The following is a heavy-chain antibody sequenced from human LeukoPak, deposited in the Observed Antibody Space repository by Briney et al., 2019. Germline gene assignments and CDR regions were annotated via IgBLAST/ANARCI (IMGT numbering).Heavy chain of an antibody. CDR1: GCSISSYY. V-gene: IGHV4-59*01. CDR2: IYYSGST. Sequence: SETLSLTCTVSGCSISSYYWSWIRQPPGKGLEWIGYIYYSGSTNYNPSLKSRVTISVDTSKNQFSLKLSSVTAADTAVYYCASLGQWTGYYGAPYYYGMDVWGKGTTVTVSS. CDR3: ASLGQWTGYYGAPYYYGMDV. J-gene: IGHJ6*04. D-gene: IGHD3/OR15-3a*01.